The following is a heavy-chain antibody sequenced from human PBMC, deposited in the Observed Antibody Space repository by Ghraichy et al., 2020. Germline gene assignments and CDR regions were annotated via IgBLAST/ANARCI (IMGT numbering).Heavy chain of an antibody. V-gene: IGHV3-30*02. CDR2: IRYDGSDK. J-gene: IGHJ6*02. CDR3: ANPSPHCSGGICRGRYYYGMDV. CDR1: GFTFSSYG. Sequence: GGSLRLSCAASGFTFSSYGMHWVRQAPGRGLEWVSFIRYDGSDKYYRDSVKGRFTISRDNSKNMLYLQMNSLRTEDTALYYCANPSPHCSGGICRGRYYYGMDVWGQGTTVTV. D-gene: IGHD2-15*01.